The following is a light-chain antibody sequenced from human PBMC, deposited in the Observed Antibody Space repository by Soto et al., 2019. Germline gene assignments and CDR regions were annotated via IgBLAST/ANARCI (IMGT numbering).Light chain of an antibody. V-gene: IGKV3-20*01. CDR1: QSVSNNY. CDR2: GAS. J-gene: IGKJ1*01. Sequence: EVVVTLSPGTLSLSPGERATLSCRTSQSVSNNYLAWYQQKPGQAPRLLIYGASNRATGIPDRFSGSGSGTDFTLTISRLEPDDFAVYYCQQYVSSSTFGQGTKLDIK. CDR3: QQYVSSST.